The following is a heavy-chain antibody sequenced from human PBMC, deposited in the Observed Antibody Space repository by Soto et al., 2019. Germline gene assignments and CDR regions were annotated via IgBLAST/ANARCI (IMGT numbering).Heavy chain of an antibody. Sequence: QVQLVQSGAEVKKPGASVKVSCKASGSTLPGNVIGWVQPPLGQGFEWMGGIRAYNGNTNYAQKLRGRVTMTTDTSTSTAYMELRSLRSDDTAVYYCARDSGVGGDYWGQGTLVTVSS. J-gene: IGHJ4*02. CDR3: ARDSGVGGDY. V-gene: IGHV1-18*01. CDR2: IRAYNGNT. CDR1: GSTLPGNV. D-gene: IGHD3-10*01.